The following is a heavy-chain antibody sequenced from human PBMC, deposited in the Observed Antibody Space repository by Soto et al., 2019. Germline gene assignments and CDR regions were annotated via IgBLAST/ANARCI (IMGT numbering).Heavy chain of an antibody. J-gene: IGHJ4*02. D-gene: IGHD3-10*01. CDR3: ARLDGSGNWDY. CDR1: GFTFTSSA. V-gene: IGHV1-58*01. CDR2: IVVGSGGT. Sequence: SVKVSCKASGFTFTSSAVQWVRQARGQRLEWIGWIVVGSGGTHSAQKFQERVTITRDMSTSTAYIELSSLRSEDTAMYYCARLDGSGNWDYWGQGTLVTVSS.